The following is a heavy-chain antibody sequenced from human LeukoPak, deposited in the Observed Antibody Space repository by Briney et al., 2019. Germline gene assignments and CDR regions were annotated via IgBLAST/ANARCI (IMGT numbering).Heavy chain of an antibody. CDR3: ARDPYYDFWSGYYAFDI. V-gene: IGHV4-30-4*08. CDR2: IYYSGST. CDR1: GGSISSGDYY. D-gene: IGHD3-3*01. J-gene: IGHJ3*02. Sequence: SQTLSLTCTVSGGSISSGDYYWSWIRQPPGKGLEWIGYIYYSGSTYYNPSLKSRVTISVDTSKNQFSLKLSSVTAADTAVYYCARDPYYDFWSGYYAFDIWGQGTMVTVPS.